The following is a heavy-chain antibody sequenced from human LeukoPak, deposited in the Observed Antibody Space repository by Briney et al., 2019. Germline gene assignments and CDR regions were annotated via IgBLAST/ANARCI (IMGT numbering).Heavy chain of an antibody. CDR1: GASISTGGYY. J-gene: IGHJ6*02. CDR3: ARDHSYYFGSGTSTLDV. V-gene: IGHV4-31*03. CDR2: IYYPGAI. Sequence: PSETLSLTCTFSGASISTGGYYWTWIRQPPGEGREWIGYIYYPGAIDYNPSLKSRLTTSLDTSKNQFSLKLNSVTAADTAVYYCARDHSYYFGSGTSTLDVWGQGTAVTVSS. D-gene: IGHD3-10*01.